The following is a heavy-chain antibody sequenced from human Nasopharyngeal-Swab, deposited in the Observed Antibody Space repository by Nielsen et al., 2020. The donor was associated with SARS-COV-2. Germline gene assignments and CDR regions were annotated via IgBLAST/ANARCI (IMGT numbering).Heavy chain of an antibody. CDR3: AKSMAYFQLSGTYNLDF. D-gene: IGHD2-21*01. V-gene: IGHV3-30*18. CDR2: ISYEGSIR. Sequence: GESLKISCTASGFTFNYFGMHWVRQAPGRGLEWVAFISYEGSIRNYIDSVKGRFTVSRDSSKNTVYLQMNSLRPDATAVYFCAKSMAYFQLSGTYNLDFWGQGTLVTVSS. CDR1: GFTFNYFG. J-gene: IGHJ4*02.